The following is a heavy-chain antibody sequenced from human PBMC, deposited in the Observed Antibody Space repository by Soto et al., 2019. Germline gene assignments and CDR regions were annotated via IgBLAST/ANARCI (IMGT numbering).Heavy chain of an antibody. CDR3: ARRLYGDYDY. CDR2: ISTYNGNT. V-gene: IGHV1-18*01. J-gene: IGHJ4*02. Sequence: ASVKVSCKASGYSFTTSGITWVRQAPGQGLEWMGWISTYNGNTNYAQKLQDRVTLTTDTSTSTAYMELRSLRSDDTAVYYCARRLYGDYDYWGQGTLVTSPQ. CDR1: GYSFTTSG. D-gene: IGHD4-17*01.